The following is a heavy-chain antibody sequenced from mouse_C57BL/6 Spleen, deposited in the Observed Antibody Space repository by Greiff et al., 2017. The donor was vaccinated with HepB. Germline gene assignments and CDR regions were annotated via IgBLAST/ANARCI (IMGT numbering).Heavy chain of an antibody. Sequence: VQLQQSGAELVKPGASVKMSCKASGYTFTSYWITWVKQRPGQGLEWIGDIYPGSGSTNYNEKFKSKATLTVDTSSSTAYMQLSSLTSEDSAVYYCASTTVVVGIDYWGQGTTLTVSS. CDR2: IYPGSGST. V-gene: IGHV1-55*01. J-gene: IGHJ2*01. D-gene: IGHD1-1*01. CDR1: GYTFTSYW. CDR3: ASTTVVVGIDY.